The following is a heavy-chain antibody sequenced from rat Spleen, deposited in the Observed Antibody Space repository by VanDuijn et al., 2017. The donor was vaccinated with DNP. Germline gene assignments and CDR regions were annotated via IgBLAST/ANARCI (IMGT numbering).Heavy chain of an antibody. D-gene: IGHD1-11*01. CDR3: AKGPNYGGWSDYFDY. CDR1: GFNFNDYW. J-gene: IGHJ2*01. Sequence: EVKLVESGGGLVQPGRSLKLSCAASGFNFNDYWMAWVRQAPGKGLEWIGEINKDSSIINYSPSLKDKLTISRDNAQNTLYLQMSKVGSEDTASYYCAKGPNYGGWSDYFDYWGQGVMVTDSS. V-gene: IGHV4-2*01. CDR2: INKDSSII.